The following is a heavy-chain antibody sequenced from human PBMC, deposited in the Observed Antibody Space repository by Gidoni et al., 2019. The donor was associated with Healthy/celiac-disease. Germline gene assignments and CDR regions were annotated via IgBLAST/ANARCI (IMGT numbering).Heavy chain of an antibody. Sequence: EVQLVESGGGLVQPGGSLRRSCAASGFTFSDHYMDWVRQAPGKGLEWVGRTRNKANSYTTEYAASVKGRFTISRDDSKNSLYLQMNSLKTEDTAVYYCARDRGSYFNWYFDLWGRGTLVTVSS. J-gene: IGHJ2*01. CDR3: ARDRGSYFNWYFDL. CDR1: GFTFSDHY. CDR2: TRNKANSYTT. D-gene: IGHD1-26*01. V-gene: IGHV3-72*01.